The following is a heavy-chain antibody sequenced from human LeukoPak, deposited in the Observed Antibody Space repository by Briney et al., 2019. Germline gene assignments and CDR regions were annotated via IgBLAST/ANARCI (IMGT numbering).Heavy chain of an antibody. CDR1: GFTLSNYA. V-gene: IGHV3-30*14. J-gene: IGHJ4*02. CDR3: ARAHLPTRVLDY. Sequence: GGSLRLSCVASGFTLSNYAMHWVRQAPGKGLEWVAVISKEDTDKFYADSVKGRFTLSRDKSKNTLYLQMNSLRAEDTAVYYCARAHLPTRVLDYWGQGTLVTVSS. CDR2: ISKEDTDK. D-gene: IGHD1-1*01.